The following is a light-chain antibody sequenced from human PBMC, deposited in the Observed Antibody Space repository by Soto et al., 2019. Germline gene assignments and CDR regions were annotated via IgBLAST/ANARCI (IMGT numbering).Light chain of an antibody. CDR1: QSISRW. CDR2: QAS. J-gene: IGKJ1*01. Sequence: DIQMTQSPPTLSAFVGDRVTITCRASQSISRWLAWFQQKPGKAPKLLIYQASTLETGVPSRFSGSGSGTEFTLSISSLQSEDFAVYYCQQYNNWPPWTFGQGTKVDIK. CDR3: QQYNNWPPWT. V-gene: IGKV1-5*03.